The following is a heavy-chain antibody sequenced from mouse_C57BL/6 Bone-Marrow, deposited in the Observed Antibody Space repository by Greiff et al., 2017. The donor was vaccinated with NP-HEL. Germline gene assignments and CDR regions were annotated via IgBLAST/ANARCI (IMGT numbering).Heavy chain of an antibody. CDR1: GYTFTSYW. CDR3: AIWFGY. CDR2: IDPSDSYT. V-gene: IGHV1-50*01. Sequence: QVQLQQPGAELVKPGASVKLSCKASGYTFTSYWMQWVKQRPGQGLEWIGEIDPSDSYTNYNQKFKGKATLTVDKSSSTAYMQLSSLTSEDSAVYYCAIWFGYWGRGTTLPVSA. J-gene: IGHJ2*01.